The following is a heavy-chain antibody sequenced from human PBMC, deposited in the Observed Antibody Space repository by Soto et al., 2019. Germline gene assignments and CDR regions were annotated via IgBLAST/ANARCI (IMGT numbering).Heavy chain of an antibody. CDR1: GGSISSGDYY. D-gene: IGHD1-7*01. CDR2: IYYSGST. CDR3: ARESGTGTRWFDP. V-gene: IGHV4-30-4*01. J-gene: IGHJ5*02. Sequence: TLSLTCTVSGGSISSGDYYWSWIRQPPGKGLEWIGYIYYSGSTYYNPSLKSRVTISVDTSKNQFSLKLSSVTAADTAVYYCARESGTGTRWFDPWGQGTLVTVSS.